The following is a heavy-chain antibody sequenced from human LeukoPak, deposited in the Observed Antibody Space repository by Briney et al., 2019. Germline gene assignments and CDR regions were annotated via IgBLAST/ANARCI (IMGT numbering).Heavy chain of an antibody. CDR3: ASGIQLWLLNY. CDR1: GDSITTYY. D-gene: IGHD5-18*01. Sequence: SETLSLTCTVSGDSITTYYWTWIRQPAGKGLEWIGRIFASGSTNYNPSLKSRVTMSVDTSKNQFSLTLSSVTAADTGVYYCASGIQLWLLNYWGQGTLVTVSS. V-gene: IGHV4-4*07. CDR2: IFASGST. J-gene: IGHJ4*02.